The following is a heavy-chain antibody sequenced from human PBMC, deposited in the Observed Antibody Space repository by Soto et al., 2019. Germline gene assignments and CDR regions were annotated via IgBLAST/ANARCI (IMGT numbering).Heavy chain of an antibody. J-gene: IGHJ5*02. Sequence: EVQLLESGGGLVQPGGSLRLSCAASGFTFSSYAMSWVRQAPGKGLEWVSVISSSGGTTYYADSVKGRFTISRDSSXTTLYLQMNSLRAEDTAVYYCAKGIRSSINLNWFDPWGQGTLVTVSS. V-gene: IGHV3-23*01. CDR3: AKGIRSSINLNWFDP. CDR2: ISSSGGTT. CDR1: GFTFSSYA. D-gene: IGHD2-2*01.